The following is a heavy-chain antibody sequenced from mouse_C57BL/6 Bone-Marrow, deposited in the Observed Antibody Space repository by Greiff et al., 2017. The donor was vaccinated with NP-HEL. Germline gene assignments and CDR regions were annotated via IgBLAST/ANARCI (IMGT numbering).Heavy chain of an antibody. D-gene: IGHD1-1*01. Sequence: EVKVVESGGGLVKPGGSLKLSCAASGFTFSSYALSWVRQTPETRLEWVATISDGGSYTYYPDNVKGRFTISRDNAKNNLYLQMSHLKSEDTAMYYCARDKTTVVATGTRAMDYWGQGTSVTVSS. CDR2: ISDGGSYT. CDR3: ARDKTTVVATGTRAMDY. CDR1: GFTFSSYA. J-gene: IGHJ4*01. V-gene: IGHV5-4*01.